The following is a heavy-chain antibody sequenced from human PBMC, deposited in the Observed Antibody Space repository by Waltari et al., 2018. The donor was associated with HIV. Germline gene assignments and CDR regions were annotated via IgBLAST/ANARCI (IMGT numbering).Heavy chain of an antibody. J-gene: IGHJ4*02. CDR1: GFTFDSSI. V-gene: IGHV3-48*01. CDR3: VRNIEY. CDR2: ISNNGDNM. Sequence: VQLVESGGGLVQPGGSLRVSCAASGFTFDSSIMNWVRQAPGKGLEWISYISNNGDNMFYADSVKGRFSISRDNGKSSLYLHMNSLSAEDTAMYYCVRNIEYWGQGTLVTVSS.